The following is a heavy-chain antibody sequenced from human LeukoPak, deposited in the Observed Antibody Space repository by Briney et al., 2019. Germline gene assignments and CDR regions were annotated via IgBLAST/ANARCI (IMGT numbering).Heavy chain of an antibody. D-gene: IGHD5-24*01. J-gene: IGHJ4*02. Sequence: WGSLRLSCAASGFTFSDYYMSWIRQAQGKGLEWVSYISRGGSTIYNADSVKGRFTISRDNAKNALFLQMNSLRAEDTAVYYCARFVRHGYTYIFDNWGQGTLVTVSS. V-gene: IGHV3-11*04. CDR3: ARFVRHGYTYIFDN. CDR2: ISRGGSTI. CDR1: GFTFSDYY.